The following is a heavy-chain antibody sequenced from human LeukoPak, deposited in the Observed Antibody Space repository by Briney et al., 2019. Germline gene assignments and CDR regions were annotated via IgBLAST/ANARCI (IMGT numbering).Heavy chain of an antibody. J-gene: IGHJ4*02. D-gene: IGHD2-15*01. CDR1: GFTFSSYG. CDR3: AKARYDGEVMIAATDY. CDR2: ISYDGSNK. Sequence: PGGSLRLSCAASGFTFSSYGMHWVRQAPGKGLEWVAFISYDGSNKYYADSVKGRFTISRDNSKNTLYLQMNNPRADDTAVYYCAKARYDGEVMIAATDYWGQGTLVTVSS. V-gene: IGHV3-30*18.